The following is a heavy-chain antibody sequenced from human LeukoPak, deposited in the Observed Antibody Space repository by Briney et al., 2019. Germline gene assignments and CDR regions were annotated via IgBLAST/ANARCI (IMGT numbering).Heavy chain of an antibody. CDR3: AKDWRFRTVAGTGFFDY. J-gene: IGHJ4*02. Sequence: PGGSLRLSCAASGFTFDDYAMHWVRQAPGKGLEWVSLIRGDGGSTYYADSVKGRFTISRDNSKNSLYLQMNSLRIEDTALYYCAKDWRFRTVAGTGFFDYWGQGTLVTVS. CDR2: IRGDGGST. D-gene: IGHD6-19*01. V-gene: IGHV3-43*02. CDR1: GFTFDDYA.